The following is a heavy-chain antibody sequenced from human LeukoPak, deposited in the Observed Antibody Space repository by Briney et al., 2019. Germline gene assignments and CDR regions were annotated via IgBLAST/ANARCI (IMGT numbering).Heavy chain of an antibody. CDR1: GGSISSSSYF. D-gene: IGHD6-6*01. J-gene: IGHJ4*02. V-gene: IGHV4-39*02. CDR3: ARDSSSHYFDY. Sequence: SESLSLTCTVSGGSISSSSYFWGWIRQPPGKGLEWIGSIYYSGSTYYNPSLKSRVTISVDTSKNQFSLKLRSVTAADTAVYYCARDSSSHYFDYWGQGTLVTVSS. CDR2: IYYSGST.